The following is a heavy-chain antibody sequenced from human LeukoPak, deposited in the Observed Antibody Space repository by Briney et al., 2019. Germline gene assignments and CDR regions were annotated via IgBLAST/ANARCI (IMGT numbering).Heavy chain of an antibody. CDR3: ARDPGFLEWLFDY. CDR1: GFTFSSYA. D-gene: IGHD3-3*01. CDR2: ISYDGSNK. Sequence: GGSLRLSCAACGFTFSSYAMHWVRQARGKGLEGVAVISYDGSNKYYADCVKGRFTISRDNSKNTLYLQMNSLRAEDTAVYYCARDPGFLEWLFDYWGQGTLVTVSS. J-gene: IGHJ4*02. V-gene: IGHV3-30-3*01.